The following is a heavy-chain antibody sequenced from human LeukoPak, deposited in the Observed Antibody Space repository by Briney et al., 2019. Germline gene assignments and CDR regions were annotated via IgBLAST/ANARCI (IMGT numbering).Heavy chain of an antibody. CDR2: INAGNGNT. CDR3: ARDCCLGFGELLT. Sequence: ASVKVSCKASGYTFTSYAMHWVRQAPGQRLEWMGWINAGNGNTKYSQKFQGRVTITRDTSASTAYMELSSLRSEDTAAYYCARDCCLGFGELLTWGQGTLVTVSS. D-gene: IGHD3-10*01. V-gene: IGHV1-3*01. CDR1: GYTFTSYA. J-gene: IGHJ5*02.